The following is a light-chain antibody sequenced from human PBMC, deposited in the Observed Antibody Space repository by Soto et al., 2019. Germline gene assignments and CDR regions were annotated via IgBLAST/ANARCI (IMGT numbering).Light chain of an antibody. CDR3: QHYNSYSEA. CDR2: KAS. Sequence: DIQMTQSPSKLSASVGNRVTITCRASQSVSIWLAWYRQKPVKAPKLLIYKASTLKSGVPSRFSGSGSGTEFTLTISSLQPDDFATYYCQHYNSYSEAFGQGTKVDIK. V-gene: IGKV1-5*03. J-gene: IGKJ1*01. CDR1: QSVSIW.